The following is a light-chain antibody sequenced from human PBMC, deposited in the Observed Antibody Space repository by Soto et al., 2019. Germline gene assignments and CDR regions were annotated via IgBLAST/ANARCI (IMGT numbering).Light chain of an antibody. CDR3: ETWDSNTRV. CDR1: SGHSSYI. Sequence: QSVLTQSSSASASLGSSVQLTCTLSSGHSSYIIAWHQQKPGKAPRYLMKLEGSGSYNKGSGVPDRFSGSSSGADRYLTISNLQFEDEADYYCETWDSNTRVFGGGTQLTVL. J-gene: IGLJ2*01. V-gene: IGLV4-60*02. CDR2: LEGSGSY.